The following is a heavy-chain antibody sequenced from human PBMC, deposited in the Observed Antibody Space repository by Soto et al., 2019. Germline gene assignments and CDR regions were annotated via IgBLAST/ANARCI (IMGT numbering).Heavy chain of an antibody. D-gene: IGHD6-19*01. CDR2: IWYDGSNK. V-gene: IGHV3-33*01. CDR3: ATAPIAVAGGFDY. J-gene: IGHJ4*02. Sequence: QVQLVESGGCVVQPGRSLRLSCAASGFTFSSYGMHWVRQAPGKGLEWVAVIWYDGSNKYYADSVKGRFTISRDNSKNTLYLQMNSLRAEDTAVYYCATAPIAVAGGFDYWGQGTLVTVSS. CDR1: GFTFSSYG.